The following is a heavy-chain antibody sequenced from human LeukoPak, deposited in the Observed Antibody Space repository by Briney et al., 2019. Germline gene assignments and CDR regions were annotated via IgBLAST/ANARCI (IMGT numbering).Heavy chain of an antibody. D-gene: IGHD2-8*01. Sequence: PGGSLRLSCAGSGFTFVTSWMAWVRQAPGRGLEWVANINPDGSHKDHVDSVKGRFTISRDNAQKSVYLQMSSLRAEDTAVYYCARDPLNGALDYWGQGVLVTVSS. V-gene: IGHV3-7*01. CDR2: INPDGSHK. CDR3: ARDPLNGALDY. J-gene: IGHJ4*02. CDR1: GFTFVTSW.